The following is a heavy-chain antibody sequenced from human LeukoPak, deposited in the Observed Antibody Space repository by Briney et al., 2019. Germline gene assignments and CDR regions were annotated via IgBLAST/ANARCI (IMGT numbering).Heavy chain of an antibody. J-gene: IGHJ5*02. CDR2: INPNSGGT. V-gene: IGHV1-2*02. CDR1: GYTFTGYY. CDR3: ARMGRGSGGGNWFDP. D-gene: IGHD3-10*01. Sequence: ASVKVSCKASGYTFTGYYMHWVRQAPGQGLEWMGWINPNSGGTNYAQRFQGRVTMTRDTSISTAYMELSRLRSDDTAVYYCARMGRGSGGGNWFDPWGQGTLVTVSS.